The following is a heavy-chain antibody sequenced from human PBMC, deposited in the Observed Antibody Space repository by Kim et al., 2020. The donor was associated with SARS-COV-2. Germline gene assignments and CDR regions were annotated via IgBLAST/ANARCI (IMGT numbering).Heavy chain of an antibody. CDR3: ARLGISGLWANFDY. CDR2: IYYSGST. Sequence: SETLSLTCTVSGGSISSSSYYWGWIRQPPGKGLEWIGSIYYSGSTYYNPSLKSRVTISVDTSKNQFSLKLSSVTAADTAVYYCARLGISGLWANFDYWGQGTLVTVSS. CDR1: GGSISSSSYY. V-gene: IGHV4-39*01. J-gene: IGHJ4*02. D-gene: IGHD5-18*01.